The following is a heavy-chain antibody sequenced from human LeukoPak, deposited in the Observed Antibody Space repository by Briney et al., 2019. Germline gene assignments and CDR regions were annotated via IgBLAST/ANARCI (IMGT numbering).Heavy chain of an antibody. CDR2: IIPILGIA. Sequence: SVKVSCKASGGTFSSYAISWVRQAPGQGLEWMGRIIPILGIANYAQKFQGRVTITADKSTSTAYMELSSLRSEDTAVYYCAPPGDFLIGYPPSYYYGMDVGAKGTRVPFSS. CDR3: APPGDFLIGYPPSYYYGMDV. V-gene: IGHV1-69*04. J-gene: IGHJ6*04. D-gene: IGHD3-3*01. CDR1: GGTFSSYA.